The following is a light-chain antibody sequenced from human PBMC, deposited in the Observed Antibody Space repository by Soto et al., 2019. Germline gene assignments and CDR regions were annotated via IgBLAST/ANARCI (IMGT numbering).Light chain of an antibody. CDR2: GNN. CDR3: AAWDDSLNGYV. Sequence: VLTQPPSASETPGQRVTISCSGSSSNIGSNTVNWYQQFPETAPKLLIFGNNQRPSGVPDRFSGSKSGTSASLAISGLQSEDEADYYCAAWDDSLNGYVFGTGTKVTVL. V-gene: IGLV1-44*01. J-gene: IGLJ1*01. CDR1: SSNIGSNT.